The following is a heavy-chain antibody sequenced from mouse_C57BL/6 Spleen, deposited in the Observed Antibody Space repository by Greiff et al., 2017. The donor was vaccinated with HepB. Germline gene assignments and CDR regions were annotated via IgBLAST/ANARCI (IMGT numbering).Heavy chain of an antibody. CDR1: GYAFSSSW. J-gene: IGHJ2*01. CDR3: ASGDYYGSSYGYFDY. V-gene: IGHV1-82*01. Sequence: QVQLKESGPELVKPGASVKISCKASGYAFSSSWMNWVKQRPGKGLEWIGRIYPGDGDTNYNGKFKGKATLTADKSSSTAYMQLSSLTSEDSAVYFCASGDYYGSSYGYFDYWGQGTTLTVSS. CDR2: IYPGDGDT. D-gene: IGHD1-1*01.